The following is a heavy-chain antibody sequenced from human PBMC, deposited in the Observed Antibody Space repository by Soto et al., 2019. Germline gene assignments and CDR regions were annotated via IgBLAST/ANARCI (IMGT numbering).Heavy chain of an antibody. J-gene: IGHJ4*02. V-gene: IGHV4-38-2*01. CDR2: IYHSGST. D-gene: IGHD6-6*01. Sequence: SETLSLTCAVSGYSISSGYYWGWIRQPPGKGLEWIGSIYHSGSTYYNPSLKSRVTISVDTSKNQFSLRLSSVTAADTAVYYCARVQAARQHFDYWGQGTLVTVSS. CDR1: GYSISSGYY. CDR3: ARVQAARQHFDY.